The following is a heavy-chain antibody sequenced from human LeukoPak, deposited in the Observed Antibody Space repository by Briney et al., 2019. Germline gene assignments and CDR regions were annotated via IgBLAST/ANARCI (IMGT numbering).Heavy chain of an antibody. V-gene: IGHV3-7*01. D-gene: IGHD3-9*01. Sequence: GGSLRLSCAASGFTFSSYWMSWVRQAPGKGLEWVANIKQDGSEKYYVDSVKGRFTISRDNAKNSLYLQMNSLRAEDTAVYYCARDGYYDILPHIYGMDVWGQGTTVTVSS. CDR3: ARDGYYDILPHIYGMDV. CDR1: GFTFSSYW. J-gene: IGHJ6*02. CDR2: IKQDGSEK.